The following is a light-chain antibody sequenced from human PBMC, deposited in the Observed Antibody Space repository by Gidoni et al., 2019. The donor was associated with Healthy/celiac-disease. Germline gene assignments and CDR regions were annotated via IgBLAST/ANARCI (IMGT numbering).Light chain of an antibody. Sequence: QSALTQPASVSGSPGQSITISCTGTSSDVGGYNYVSWYQQPPGKAPKIMIYEVSNRPSGVSNRFSVSKSGNTASLTISWLQAEDEADYYCSSYTSSSTHWVFGGGTKLTVL. CDR3: SSYTSSSTHWV. CDR2: EVS. CDR1: SSDVGGYNY. V-gene: IGLV2-14*01. J-gene: IGLJ3*02.